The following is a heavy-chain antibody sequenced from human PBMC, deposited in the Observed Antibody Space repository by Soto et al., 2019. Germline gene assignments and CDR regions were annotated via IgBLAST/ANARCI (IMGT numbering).Heavy chain of an antibody. CDR2: IYYSGST. CDR1: GGSISSYY. D-gene: IGHD6-6*01. CDR3: ARGDHSSSSKPIDY. Sequence: SETLFLTCTVSGGSISSYYWSWIRQPPGKGLEWIGYIYYSGSTNYNPSLKSRVTISVDTSKNQFSLKLSSVTAADTAVYYCARGDHSSSSKPIDYWGQGTLVTVSS. V-gene: IGHV4-59*01. J-gene: IGHJ4*02.